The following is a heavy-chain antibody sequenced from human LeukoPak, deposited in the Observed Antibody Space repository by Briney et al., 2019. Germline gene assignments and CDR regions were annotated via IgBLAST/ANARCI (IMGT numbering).Heavy chain of an antibody. CDR2: IIPTFGTA. CDR1: GGAFTSCA. D-gene: IGHD6-13*01. V-gene: IGHV1-69*05. J-gene: IGHJ6*03. Sequence: ASVKVSCKASGGAFTSCAFSWVRQAPGQGLEWMGGIIPTFGTANYAQKFQGRVIITTDESTSTVYMEVSSLRSEDTAVYYCARLLEAAGTDPYYYYYMDVWDKGTTVTVSS. CDR3: ARLLEAAGTDPYYYYYMDV.